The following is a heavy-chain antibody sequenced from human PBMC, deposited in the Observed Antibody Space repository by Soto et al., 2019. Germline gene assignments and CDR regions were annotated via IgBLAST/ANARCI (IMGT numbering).Heavy chain of an antibody. Sequence: ASVKVSCKTSGYRFTTYGISWVRQAPGQGLEWMGRISGDSGATKLRQKFQDRVILTSDISTNTAYLEFRSLTSDDTAIYFCARSSKIREDYCGQGTLVTVSS. CDR1: GYRFTTYG. V-gene: IGHV1-18*01. CDR3: ARSSKIREDY. D-gene: IGHD1-26*01. J-gene: IGHJ4*02. CDR2: ISGDSGAT.